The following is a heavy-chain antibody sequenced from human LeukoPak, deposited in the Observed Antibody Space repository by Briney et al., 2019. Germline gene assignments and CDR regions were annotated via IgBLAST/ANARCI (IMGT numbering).Heavy chain of an antibody. CDR2: IIPVFGTA. CDR1: GGTFSTYT. Sequence: ASVKVSCKASGGTFSTYTINWVRQAPGQGLEWMGGIIPVFGTANYAQKFQGRVTITADESTSTAYMELSSLRSEDTAVYYCAIQLWSFHYYYYMDVWGKGTTVTVSS. J-gene: IGHJ6*03. D-gene: IGHD5-18*01. CDR3: AIQLWSFHYYYYMDV. V-gene: IGHV1-69*13.